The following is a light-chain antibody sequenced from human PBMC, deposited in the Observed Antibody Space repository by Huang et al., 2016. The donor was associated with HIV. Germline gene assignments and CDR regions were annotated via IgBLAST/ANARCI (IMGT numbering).Light chain of an antibody. J-gene: IGKJ1*01. CDR2: AAS. V-gene: IGKV1-8*01. CDR1: QDINNF. Sequence: AIRMTQSPSSLSASTGDRVNITCRASQDINNFLAWYQQQPGKVPNLLIYAASILETGVPSRFSGSGSGTEFNLSISCLQSEDFATYYCQQYYSYRTFGQGTQVEIK. CDR3: QQYYSYRT.